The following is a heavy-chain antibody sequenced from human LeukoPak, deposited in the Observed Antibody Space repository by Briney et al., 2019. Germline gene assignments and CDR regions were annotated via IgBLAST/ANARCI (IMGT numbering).Heavy chain of an antibody. J-gene: IGHJ6*03. CDR1: GSSISSGSYY. V-gene: IGHV4-61*02. CDR2: IYTSGCT. CDR3: ARGRGAYYYYYMDV. Sequence: SQTLSLTCTVSGSSISSGSYYWGWIRQPAGKGLEWIGRIYTSGCTDYSPSLKCRVTISVDTSKNQFSLKLSSVTAADTAVYFCARGRGAYYYYYMDVWGKGAPVTVSS.